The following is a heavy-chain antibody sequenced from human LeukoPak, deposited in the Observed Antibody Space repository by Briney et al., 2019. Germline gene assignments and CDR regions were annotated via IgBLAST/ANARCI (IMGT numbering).Heavy chain of an antibody. CDR3: ARGEVGYYYDSSGYHLDY. D-gene: IGHD3-22*01. CDR1: GYTFTSYG. CDR2: ISAYNGNT. J-gene: IGHJ4*02. Sequence: ASVKVSCKASGYTFTSYGISWVRQAPGQGLEWMGWISAYNGNTNYAQKLQGRVTMTTDTPTSTAYMELRSLRSDDTAVYYCARGEVGYYYDSSGYHLDYWGQGTLVTVSS. V-gene: IGHV1-18*01.